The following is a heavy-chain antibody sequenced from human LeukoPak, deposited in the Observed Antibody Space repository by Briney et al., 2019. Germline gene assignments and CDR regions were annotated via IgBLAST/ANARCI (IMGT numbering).Heavy chain of an antibody. J-gene: IGHJ6*02. Sequence: SETLSLTCAVYGGSFSGYYWSWIRQPPGKGLEWIGEINHSGSTNYIPSLKSRVTISVDTSKNQFSLKLSSVTAADTAVYYCARTNARRGYCSSTSCYSHGMDVWGQGTTVTVSS. CDR2: INHSGST. D-gene: IGHD2-2*01. CDR1: GGSFSGYY. CDR3: ARTNARRGYCSSTSCYSHGMDV. V-gene: IGHV4-34*01.